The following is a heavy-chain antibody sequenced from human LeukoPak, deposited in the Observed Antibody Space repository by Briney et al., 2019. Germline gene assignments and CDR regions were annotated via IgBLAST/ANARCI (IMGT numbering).Heavy chain of an antibody. CDR3: ARGPQSTAVDFDY. Sequence: SETLSLTCAVYGGSFSGYYWSWIRQPPGKGLEWIGEINHSGSTNYNPSLKSRVTISVDTSKNQFSLKLSSVTAADTAVYHCARGPQSTAVDFDYWGQGTLVTVSS. V-gene: IGHV4-34*01. CDR2: INHSGST. D-gene: IGHD4-11*01. J-gene: IGHJ4*02. CDR1: GGSFSGYY.